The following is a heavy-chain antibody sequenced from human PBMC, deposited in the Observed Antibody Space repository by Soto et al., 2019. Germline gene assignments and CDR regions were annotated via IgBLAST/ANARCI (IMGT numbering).Heavy chain of an antibody. J-gene: IGHJ4*02. V-gene: IGHV2-5*02. CDR1: GFSLNTSGVG. CDR2: IYWDGAQ. CDR3: AHKAPHKYRLHHFHS. Sequence: QITLKESGPTLVKPTQPLTLTCTFSGFSLNTSGVGVGWVRQPPGKALEWLALIYWDGAQRYSPSLESRLTITKDTSENEAVLNITNMDPADTATYSCAHKAPHKYRLHHFHSWGQGTLVTVSS. D-gene: IGHD2-15*01.